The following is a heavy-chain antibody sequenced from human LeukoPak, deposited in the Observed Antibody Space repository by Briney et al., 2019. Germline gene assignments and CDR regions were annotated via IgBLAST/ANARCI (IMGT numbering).Heavy chain of an antibody. V-gene: IGHV1-24*01. CDR1: GYTLTELS. CDR2: FDPEDGET. CDR3: ATDDSTGWL. J-gene: IGHJ4*02. Sequence: ASVKVSCKVSGYTLTELSMHWVRQAPGKGLEWMGGFDPEDGETIYAQKFQGRVTMTGDTSTDTAYMELSSLRSEDTAVYYCATDDSTGWLWGQGTLVTVSS. D-gene: IGHD2-2*01.